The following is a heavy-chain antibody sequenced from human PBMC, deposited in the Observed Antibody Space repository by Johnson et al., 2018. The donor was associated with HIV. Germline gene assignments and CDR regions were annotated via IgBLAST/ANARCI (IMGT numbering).Heavy chain of an antibody. CDR3: AKGDYDFWSGYYFGAFDI. V-gene: IGHV3-20*04. Sequence: VQLVESGGGVVRPGGSLRLSCAASGFTFDDYAMSWVRQAPGKGLEWVSGISWNSGSIGYADYVKGRFTISRDNAKNSLYLQRNSLRAEDTALYYCAKGDYDFWSGYYFGAFDIWGQGTMVTVSS. J-gene: IGHJ3*02. CDR1: GFTFDDYA. D-gene: IGHD3-3*01. CDR2: ISWNSGSI.